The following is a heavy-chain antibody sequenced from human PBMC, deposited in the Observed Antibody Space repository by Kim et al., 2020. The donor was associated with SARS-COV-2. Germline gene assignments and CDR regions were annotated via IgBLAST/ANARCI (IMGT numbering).Heavy chain of an antibody. CDR1: GYSFAGYY. D-gene: IGHD2-21*01. CDR2: INPKSGDT. V-gene: IGHV1-2*06. Sequence: ASVKVSCKASGYSFAGYYIHWVRQAPGQGLEWMGRINPKSGDTKYVQKFQGRNTMNRDTTIGTAYRELSRLTSDDTAVYHCARGAGVSEYMDSWGPGTLVTVFS. J-gene: IGHJ4*02. CDR3: ARGAGVSEYMDS.